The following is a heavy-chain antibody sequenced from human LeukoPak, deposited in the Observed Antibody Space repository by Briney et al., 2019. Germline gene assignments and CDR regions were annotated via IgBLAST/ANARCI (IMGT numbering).Heavy chain of an antibody. V-gene: IGHV3-7*04. CDR2: IRQDGSKK. J-gene: IGHJ4*02. CDR3: TRVGYIDEGIDY. Sequence: GGSLRLSCVASGFPFSSYWMTWVRQAPGKGLEWVANIRQDGSKKSYVDSVKGRFTISRDNAKNSLYLQMNSLRAEDTAIYYCTRVGYIDEGIDYWGQGTLVTVSS. D-gene: IGHD5-24*01. CDR1: GFPFSSYW.